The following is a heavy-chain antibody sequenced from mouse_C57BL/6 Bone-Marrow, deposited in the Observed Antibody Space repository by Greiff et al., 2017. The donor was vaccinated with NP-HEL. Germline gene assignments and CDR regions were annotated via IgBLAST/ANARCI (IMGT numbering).Heavy chain of an antibody. D-gene: IGHD3-2*02. CDR2: IYPGDGDT. CDR3: ARSRQLRLPGAY. J-gene: IGHJ3*01. Sequence: QVQLQQSGAELVKPGASVKISCKASGYAFSSYWMNWVKQRPGKGLEWIGQIYPGDGDTNYNGKFKGKATLTADKSSSTAYMQLSSLTSEDSAVDFCARSRQLRLPGAYGGQGTLVTVSA. V-gene: IGHV1-80*01. CDR1: GYAFSSYW.